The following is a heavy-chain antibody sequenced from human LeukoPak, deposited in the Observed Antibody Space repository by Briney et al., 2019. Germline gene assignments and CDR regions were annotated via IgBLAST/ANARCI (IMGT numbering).Heavy chain of an antibody. CDR3: ARQTGSGLFTLP. V-gene: IGHV4-39*01. J-gene: IGHJ4*02. CDR2: IYYTGNT. CDR1: GVSVSSSNSY. D-gene: IGHD3/OR15-3a*01. Sequence: SETLSLTCTVSGVSVSSSNSYWGWIRQPPGKGLEWIGSIYYTGNTYYNASLKSRVTISIDTSKNQISLRLTSVTATDTAMYYCARQTGSGLFTLPGGQGTLVTVSS.